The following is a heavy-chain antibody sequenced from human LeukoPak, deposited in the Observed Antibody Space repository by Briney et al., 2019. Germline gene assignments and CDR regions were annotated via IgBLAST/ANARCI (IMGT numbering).Heavy chain of an antibody. J-gene: IGHJ4*02. CDR3: ARDLVGGTWASGY. CDR2: INPNSGGT. CDR1: GYTFTGYY. D-gene: IGHD1-14*01. V-gene: IGHV1-2*04. Sequence: ASVKVSCKASGYTFTGYYMHWVRQAPGQGLEWMGWINPNSGGTNYAQKFQGWVTMTRDTSISTAYMELSRLRSDDTAVYYCARDLVGGTWASGYWGQGTLVTVSS.